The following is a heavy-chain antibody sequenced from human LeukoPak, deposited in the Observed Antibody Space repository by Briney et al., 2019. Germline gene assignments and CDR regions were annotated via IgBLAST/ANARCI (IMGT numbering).Heavy chain of an antibody. CDR1: VASMNGYY. CDR2: VDSSGST. Sequence: PSETLSLTCSVSVASMNGYYWSWLRQSAGNRLEWIGHVDSSGSTNYNPSLKSRVTISVDTSKNQFSLKLSSVTAADTAVYYCAALGGSGYDYLDWGQGTLVTVSS. D-gene: IGHD5-12*01. J-gene: IGHJ4*02. V-gene: IGHV4-4*07. CDR3: AALGGSGYDYLD.